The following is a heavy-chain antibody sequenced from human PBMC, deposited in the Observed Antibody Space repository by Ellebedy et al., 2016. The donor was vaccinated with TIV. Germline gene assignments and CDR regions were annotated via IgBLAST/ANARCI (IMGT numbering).Heavy chain of an antibody. CDR2: VYHTGIT. CDR1: GFTFSSHA. Sequence: SQTLSLTCAASGFTFSSHAISWVRQAPGKGLEWIGYVYHTGITNYNPSLKSRVSMSLDTSTHQFSLRLSSVTAADTAVYYCASVRDGSRPFDYWGQGTLVTVSS. V-gene: IGHV4-59*11. D-gene: IGHD6-13*01. J-gene: IGHJ4*02. CDR3: ASVRDGSRPFDY.